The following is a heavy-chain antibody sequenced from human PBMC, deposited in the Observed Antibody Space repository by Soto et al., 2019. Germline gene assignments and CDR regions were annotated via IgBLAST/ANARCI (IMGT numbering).Heavy chain of an antibody. CDR1: GFTFDDYA. J-gene: IGHJ6*02. V-gene: IGHV3-9*01. Sequence: EVQLVESGGGLVQPGRSLRLSCAASGFTFDDYAMHWVRQAPGKGLEWVSGISWNSGTIDYADSVKGRFIISRDNAKNSLYLQMDSLRAEDTALYFCAKGPTVVSGMDVWGQGTTVTVSS. D-gene: IGHD4-17*01. CDR3: AKGPTVVSGMDV. CDR2: ISWNSGTI.